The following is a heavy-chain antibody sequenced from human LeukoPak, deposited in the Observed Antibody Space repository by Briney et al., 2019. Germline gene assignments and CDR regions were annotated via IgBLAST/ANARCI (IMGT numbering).Heavy chain of an antibody. CDR3: AKESGKFDY. Sequence: GGSLRLSCVASGLTFHDYAMHWVRQAPGKGLEWVSLISADGGSTFYADSVRGRFSISRDNSKNSLYLQMNSLRTEDTAMYYCAKESGKFDYWGQGTLVAVSS. CDR1: GLTFHDYA. J-gene: IGHJ4*02. CDR2: ISADGGST. V-gene: IGHV3-43*02.